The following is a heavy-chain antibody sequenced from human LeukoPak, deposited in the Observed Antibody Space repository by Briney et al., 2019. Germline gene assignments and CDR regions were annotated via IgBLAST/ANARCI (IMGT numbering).Heavy chain of an antibody. J-gene: IGHJ6*03. D-gene: IGHD1-1*01. V-gene: IGHV4-39*07. CDR2: IYYSGTT. CDR3: ARAIQLERPPPLIGYYYMDV. Sequence: PSETLSLTCTVSGGSISSSSYYWGWIRQPPGAGLEWIGNIYYSGTTYYNPSLKSRVTISGDTSKNQFSLKLRSVTAADTAVYYCARAIQLERPPPLIGYYYMDVWGKGSTVTVSS. CDR1: GGSISSSSYY.